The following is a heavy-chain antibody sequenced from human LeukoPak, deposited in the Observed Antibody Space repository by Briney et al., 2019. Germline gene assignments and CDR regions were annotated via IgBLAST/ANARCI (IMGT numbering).Heavy chain of an antibody. CDR2: ISAYNGET. CDR1: GYTFINYY. CDR3: ARAGLSEGCFDLAFDI. D-gene: IGHD3-3*01. Sequence: GASVKVSCKASGYTFINYYIHWVRQAPGQGLEWMGWISAYNGETNYAQNLQGRVTMTTDTSTSTAYMELRSLRSDDTAVYYCARAGLSEGCFDLAFDIWGQGTMVTVSS. J-gene: IGHJ3*02. V-gene: IGHV1-18*04.